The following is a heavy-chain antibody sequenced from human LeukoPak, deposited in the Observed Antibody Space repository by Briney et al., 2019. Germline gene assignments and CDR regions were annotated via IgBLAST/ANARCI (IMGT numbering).Heavy chain of an antibody. D-gene: IGHD1-7*01. CDR1: GYTFTGYY. CDR3: ARVQQTTKSLLRY. Sequence: ASVKVSCKASGYTFTGYYMHWVRQAPGQGLEWMGRINPNSGGTNYAQKFQGRVTMTRDTSISTAYMELSRLRSDDTAVYYCARVQQTTKSLLRYWGQGTLVTVSS. CDR2: INPNSGGT. J-gene: IGHJ4*02. V-gene: IGHV1-2*06.